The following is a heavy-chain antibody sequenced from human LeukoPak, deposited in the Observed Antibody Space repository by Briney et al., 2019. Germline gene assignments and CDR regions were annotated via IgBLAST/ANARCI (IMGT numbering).Heavy chain of an antibody. CDR2: ISGSGGST. D-gene: IGHD1-14*01. Sequence: PGGSLRLSCAASGFTFSNAWMSWVRQAPGKGLEWVSAISGSGGSTYYADSVKGRFTISRDNSKNTLYLQMNSLRAEDTAVYYCAKNRERPPFGTPLFDYWGQGTLVTVSS. CDR1: GFTFSNAW. CDR3: AKNRERPPFGTPLFDY. V-gene: IGHV3-23*01. J-gene: IGHJ4*02.